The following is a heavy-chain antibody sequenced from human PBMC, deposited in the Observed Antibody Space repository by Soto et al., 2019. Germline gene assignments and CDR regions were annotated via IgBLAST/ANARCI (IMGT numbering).Heavy chain of an antibody. CDR2: ISYDGSNK. CDR3: AKDRMVRGVKWIDY. CDR1: GFTFSSYG. D-gene: IGHD3-10*01. V-gene: IGHV3-30*18. Sequence: QVQLVESGGGVVQPGRSLRLSCAASGFTFSSYGMHWVRQAPGKGLEWVAVISYDGSNKYYADSVKGRFTISRDNSKNTLDLQMDSLRAEDTAVYYCAKDRMVRGVKWIDYWGQGTLVTVSS. J-gene: IGHJ4*02.